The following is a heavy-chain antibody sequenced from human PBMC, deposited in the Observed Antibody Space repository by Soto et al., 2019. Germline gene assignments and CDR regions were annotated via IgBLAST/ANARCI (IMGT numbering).Heavy chain of an antibody. Sequence: GASVKVAWKASGYTFTSSYMHWVRQAPVQGLEWMGIINPSGGSTSYAQKFQGRVTMTRDTSTSTAYMELSSLRSEDTAVYYCSRYWRGGSWYSAFDYWGQGTLVSVAS. CDR1: GYTFTSSY. CDR3: SRYWRGGSWYSAFDY. J-gene: IGHJ4*02. CDR2: INPSGGST. D-gene: IGHD2-15*01. V-gene: IGHV1-46*01.